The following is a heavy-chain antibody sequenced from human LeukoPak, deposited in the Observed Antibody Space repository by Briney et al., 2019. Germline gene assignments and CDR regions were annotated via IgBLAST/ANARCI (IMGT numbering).Heavy chain of an antibody. CDR1: GGSISSYY. CDR2: IYHSGST. V-gene: IGHV4-38-2*02. J-gene: IGHJ4*02. CDR3: ARGQWLERGFFDY. D-gene: IGHD6-19*01. Sequence: SETLSLTCTVSGGSISSYYWGWIRQPPGKGLEWIGSIYHSGSTYYNPSLKSRVTISVDTSKNQFSLKLSSVTAADTAVYYCARGQWLERGFFDYWGQGTLVTVSS.